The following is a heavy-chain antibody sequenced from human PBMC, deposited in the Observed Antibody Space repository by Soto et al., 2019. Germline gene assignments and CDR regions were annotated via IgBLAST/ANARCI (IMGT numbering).Heavy chain of an antibody. Sequence: QVQLVESGGGVVQPGRSLRLSCAASGFSFSNYGMHWVRQAPGKGLEWVAVIWYDGSNQYYANSVKGRFIISRDNSKDTLYLQMNILRAEDTAVYYCARYAEGDTSPGYWGQGTLVTVSS. CDR1: GFSFSNYG. CDR2: IWYDGSNQ. J-gene: IGHJ4*02. V-gene: IGHV3-33*01. D-gene: IGHD2-2*01. CDR3: ARYAEGDTSPGY.